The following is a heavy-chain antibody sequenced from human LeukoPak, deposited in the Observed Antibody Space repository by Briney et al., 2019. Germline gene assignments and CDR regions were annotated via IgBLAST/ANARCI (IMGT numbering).Heavy chain of an antibody. D-gene: IGHD3-16*02. CDR1: GGSISSYY. V-gene: IGHV4-59*08. Sequence: SETLSLTCTVSGGSISSYYWSWIRQPPGKGLEWIGYIYYSGSTNYNPSLKSRVTISVDTSKNQFSLKLSSVTAADTAVYYCASRLYDYVWGSYRYEDKYAFDIWGQGTMVTVSS. J-gene: IGHJ3*02. CDR3: ASRLYDYVWGSYRYEDKYAFDI. CDR2: IYYSGST.